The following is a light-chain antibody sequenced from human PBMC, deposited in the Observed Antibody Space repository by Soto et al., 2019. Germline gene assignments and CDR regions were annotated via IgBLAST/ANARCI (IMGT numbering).Light chain of an antibody. CDR2: AAS. CDR3: QKYDSAPWT. CDR1: QGISNY. Sequence: DIQMTQSPSSLSASVGDRVTITCRARQGISNYFAWYQQKPGNAPELLIYAASTLQPGVPSRFSGSGSGTDFTLTISSLQPEDVATYYCQKYDSAPWTFGQGTKVKI. J-gene: IGKJ1*01. V-gene: IGKV1-27*01.